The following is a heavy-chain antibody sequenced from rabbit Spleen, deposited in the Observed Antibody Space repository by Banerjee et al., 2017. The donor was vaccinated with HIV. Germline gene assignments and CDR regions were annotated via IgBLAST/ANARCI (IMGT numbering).Heavy chain of an antibody. CDR3: ARDHLAGDGYALSL. Sequence: QEQLEESGGDLVKPEGSLTLTCTASGFSFSSSYYMCWVRQAPGKGLEWIGCIYTSSDSTTYASWAKGRFTISKTSSTTVTLQMTSLTAADTATYFCARDHLAGDGYALSLWGPGTLVTVS. CDR1: GFSFSSSYY. D-gene: IGHD6-1*01. V-gene: IGHV1S45*01. J-gene: IGHJ4*01. CDR2: IYTSSDST.